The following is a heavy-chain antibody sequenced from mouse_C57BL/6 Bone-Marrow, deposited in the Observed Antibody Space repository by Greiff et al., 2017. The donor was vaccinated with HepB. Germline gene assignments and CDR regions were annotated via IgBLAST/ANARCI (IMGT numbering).Heavy chain of an antibody. CDR2: IDPENGDT. V-gene: IGHV14-4*01. Sequence: EVQLQQSGAELVRPGASVKLSCTASGFNIKDDYMHWVKQRPEQGLEWIGWIDPENGDTEYASKFQGKATITADTSSNTAYLQLSSLTSEDTAVYYCTTRLCYGSSGGVFDYWGQGTTLTVSS. CDR1: GFNIKDDY. CDR3: TTRLCYGSSGGVFDY. D-gene: IGHD1-1*01. J-gene: IGHJ2*01.